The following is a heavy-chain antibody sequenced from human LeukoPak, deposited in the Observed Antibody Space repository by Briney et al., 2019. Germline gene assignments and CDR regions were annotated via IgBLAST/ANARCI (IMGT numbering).Heavy chain of an antibody. CDR3: AKGRAYYYDSSGYPY. CDR2: ISGSGGST. D-gene: IGHD3-22*01. J-gene: IGHJ4*02. CDR1: GFTFSSYA. V-gene: IGHV3-23*01. Sequence: QPGGSLRLSCAASGFTFSSYAMSWVRQAPGKGLEWASAISGSGGSTYYADSVKGRFTISRDNSKNTLYLQMNSLRAEDTAVYYCAKGRAYYYDSSGYPYWGQGTLVTVSS.